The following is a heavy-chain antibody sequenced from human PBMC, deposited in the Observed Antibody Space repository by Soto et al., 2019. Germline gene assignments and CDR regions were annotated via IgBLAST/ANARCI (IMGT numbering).Heavy chain of an antibody. CDR1: VGSISKDC. J-gene: IGHJ6*02. CDR2: IHYSGST. CDR3: ARLSSGWSYYYYYGMDV. V-gene: IGHV4-59*01. Sequence: EILRDTSSGSVGSISKDCWTWFRLPPGRGLEWIGYIHYSGSTNYNPSLKSRVTISVDTSKKQFSLRLSSVTAADTAVYYCARLSSGWSYYYYYGMDVWGQGTTVS. D-gene: IGHD6-19*01.